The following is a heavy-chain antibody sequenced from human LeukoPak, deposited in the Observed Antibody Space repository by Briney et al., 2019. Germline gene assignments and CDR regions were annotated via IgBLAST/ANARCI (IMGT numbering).Heavy chain of an antibody. CDR3: ARGLYYDILTFYYIILGTNYYVDY. CDR2: INPNSGGT. Sequence: ASVKVSCKASGYTLTGYYMHWVRQAPGQGLEWMGRINPNSGGTNYAQKFQGRVTMTRDTSISTAYMELSRLRSDDTAVYYCARGLYYDILTFYYIILGTNYYVDYWLQGTLVTVSS. D-gene: IGHD3-9*01. J-gene: IGHJ4*02. V-gene: IGHV1-2*06. CDR1: GYTLTGYY.